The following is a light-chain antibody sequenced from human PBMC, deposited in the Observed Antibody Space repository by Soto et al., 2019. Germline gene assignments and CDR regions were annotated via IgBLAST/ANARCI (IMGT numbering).Light chain of an antibody. Sequence: QSVLTQPPSASGTPGQRVIISCSGSSSNIGSKTVNWFQQLPGTAPRLLIHSNDQRPSGVPDRFSGSKSDTSSSLAISGLRSADEADYYCAAWDDSLDGLYVFGTGTQLTVL. CDR2: SND. CDR3: AAWDDSLDGLYV. V-gene: IGLV1-44*01. CDR1: SSNIGSKT. J-gene: IGLJ1*01.